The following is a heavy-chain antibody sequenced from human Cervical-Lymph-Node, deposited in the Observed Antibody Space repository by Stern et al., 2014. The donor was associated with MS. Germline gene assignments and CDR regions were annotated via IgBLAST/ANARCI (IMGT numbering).Heavy chain of an antibody. V-gene: IGHV1-2*06. D-gene: IGHD2/OR15-2a*01. CDR1: GYDFTGFF. J-gene: IGHJ4*02. CDR3: AREATRIIVGIDY. Sequence: VQLVESGAKMKKPGASVRVSCKASGYDFTGFFIHWVRQVPGQRLEWMGRLNPNSDDPTYAQNFQDRVTLTRDTSIGTAYLELSRLTSADTAVYYCAREATRIIVGIDYWGQGTPVTVSS. CDR2: LNPNSDDP.